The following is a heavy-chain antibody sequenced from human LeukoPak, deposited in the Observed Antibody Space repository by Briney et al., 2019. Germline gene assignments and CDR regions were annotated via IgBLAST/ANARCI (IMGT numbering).Heavy chain of an antibody. D-gene: IGHD1-26*01. V-gene: IGHV3-23*01. J-gene: IGHJ3*02. CDR2: KSGRGDNT. CDR3: AKDQGIVGATTSDAFDI. Sequence: GGSLSLSCAGSVFTFTNYAMTWVRQASGKGLEWVSAKSGRGDNTFYAESVKGRFTVSRDNSKNTLHLQMESLRAEDTAVYYCAKDQGIVGATTSDAFDIWGQGTMVTVSS. CDR1: VFTFTNYA.